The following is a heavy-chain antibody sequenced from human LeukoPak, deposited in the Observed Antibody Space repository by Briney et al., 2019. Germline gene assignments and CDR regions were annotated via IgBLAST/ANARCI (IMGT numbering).Heavy chain of an antibody. D-gene: IGHD3-22*01. Sequence: ASVKVSCKASGYTFTSYDINWVRQAPGQGLEWMGIINPSGGSTSYAQKFQGRVTMTRDTSTSTAYMELRSLRSDDTAVYYCARDGMVATYYYDSSGYYADYWGQGTLVTVSS. CDR3: ARDGMVATYYYDSSGYYADY. J-gene: IGHJ4*02. CDR2: INPSGGST. V-gene: IGHV1-46*01. CDR1: GYTFTSYD.